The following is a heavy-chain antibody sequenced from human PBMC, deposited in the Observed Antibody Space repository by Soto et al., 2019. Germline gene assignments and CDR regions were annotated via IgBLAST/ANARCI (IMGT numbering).Heavy chain of an antibody. Sequence: GGSLRLSCAASGFIFSSYGMHWVRQAPGKGLEWVALIWNDGSKEYCADSVKGRFTISRDNHKNTVSLQMSSLRAEDTAVYYCARTSYYDKTGVFDYWGQGTLVTVSS. D-gene: IGHD3-22*01. V-gene: IGHV3-33*01. J-gene: IGHJ4*02. CDR1: GFIFSSYG. CDR2: IWNDGSKE. CDR3: ARTSYYDKTGVFDY.